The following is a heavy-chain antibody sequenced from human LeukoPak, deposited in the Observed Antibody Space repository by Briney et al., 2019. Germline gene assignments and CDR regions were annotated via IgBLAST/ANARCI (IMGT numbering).Heavy chain of an antibody. CDR2: IKQDGSGK. D-gene: IGHD5-12*01. CDR1: GFTFSSYW. V-gene: IGHV3-7*05. CDR3: AGGRGWLLDY. J-gene: IGHJ4*02. Sequence: PGGSLRLSCAASGFTFSSYWMTWVRRAPGKGLEWVANIKQDGSGKYYVDSVKGRFTISRDNAKNSLFLQMNSLRVEDTAVYYCAGGRGWLLDYWGQGTLLTVSS.